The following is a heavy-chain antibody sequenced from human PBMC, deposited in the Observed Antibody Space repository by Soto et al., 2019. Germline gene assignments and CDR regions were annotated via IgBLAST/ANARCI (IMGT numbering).Heavy chain of an antibody. Sequence: QVQLVESGGGVVQPGRSLRLSCAASGFTFSSYDMHWVRQAPGKGLEWVGIIWYDGSNKYYADSVKGRFTISRDNSKNTLSLEVNSLRADDTAGSYCARSVRQWLVDSWGQGSLVTVSS. CDR1: GFTFSSYD. CDR2: IWYDGSNK. CDR3: ARSVRQWLVDS. V-gene: IGHV3-33*01. J-gene: IGHJ4*02. D-gene: IGHD6-19*01.